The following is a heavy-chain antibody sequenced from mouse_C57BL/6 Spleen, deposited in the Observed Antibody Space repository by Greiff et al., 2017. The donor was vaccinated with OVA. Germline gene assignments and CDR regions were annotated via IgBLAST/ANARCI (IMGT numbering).Heavy chain of an antibody. CDR2: INPNNGGT. J-gene: IGHJ2*01. V-gene: IGHV1-26*01. Sequence: EVQLQQSGPELVKPGASVKISCKASGYTFTDYYMNWVKQSHGKSLEWIGDINPNNGGTSYNQKFKGKATLTVDKSSSTAYMELRSLTSEDSAVYYCAREEDGSSYRRDYFDYWGQGTTLTVSS. D-gene: IGHD1-1*01. CDR3: AREEDGSSYRRDYFDY. CDR1: GYTFTDYY.